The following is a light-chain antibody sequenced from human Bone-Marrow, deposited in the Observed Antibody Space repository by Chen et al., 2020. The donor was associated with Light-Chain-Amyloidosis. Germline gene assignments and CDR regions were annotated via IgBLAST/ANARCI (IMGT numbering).Light chain of an antibody. V-gene: IGLV3-25*03. CDR3: QSADSSGTYEVI. CDR2: RDT. J-gene: IGLJ2*01. CDR1: DLPTKY. Sequence: SYELTQPPSVSVSPGQTARITCSGDDLPTKYAYWYQQKPGQAPVLVIHRDTERPSGISERFSGSSSGTTDTLTISGVQAEGEADYHCQSADSSGTYEVIFGGGTTLTVL.